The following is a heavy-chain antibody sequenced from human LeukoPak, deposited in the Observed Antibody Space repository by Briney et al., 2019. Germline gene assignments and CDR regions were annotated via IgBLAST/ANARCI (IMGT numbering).Heavy chain of an antibody. CDR2: IIPIFGTA. D-gene: IGHD3-10*01. CDR3: ASPDYYGSGSTGDY. Sequence: GASVKVSCKASGGTFSSYAISWVRQASGQGLEWMGGIIPIFGTANYAQKFQGRVTITADESTSTAYMELSSLRSEDTAVYYCASPDYYGSGSTGDYWGQGTLVTVSS. V-gene: IGHV1-69*13. J-gene: IGHJ4*02. CDR1: GGTFSSYA.